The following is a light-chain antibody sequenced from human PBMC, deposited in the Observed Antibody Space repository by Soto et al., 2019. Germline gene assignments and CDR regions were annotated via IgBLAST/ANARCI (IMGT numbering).Light chain of an antibody. V-gene: IGKV3-11*01. Sequence: EIVLTQSPATLSLSPGERATLSCRASQSVSSYLAWYQQKPGQAPRLLIYDASNRATGIPARFSGSGSGTDFTLTISNLEPEDFAVYYCQQYNYWPRTFGQGTKVDIK. CDR1: QSVSSY. CDR3: QQYNYWPRT. CDR2: DAS. J-gene: IGKJ1*01.